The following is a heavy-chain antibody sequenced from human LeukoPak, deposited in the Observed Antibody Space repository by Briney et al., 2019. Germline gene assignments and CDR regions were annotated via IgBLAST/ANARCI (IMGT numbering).Heavy chain of an antibody. J-gene: IGHJ4*02. CDR1: GFTFDDYG. V-gene: IGHV3-43D*04. Sequence: GGSLRLSCAASGFTFDDYGMHWVRQAPGKGLEWVSLITWDGVTTYYADSVKGRFTISRDNSKNTLYLQMNSLRAEDTAVYYCAKDLRVAVVYWGQGTLVTVSS. CDR2: ITWDGVTT. CDR3: AKDLRVAVVY. D-gene: IGHD6-19*01.